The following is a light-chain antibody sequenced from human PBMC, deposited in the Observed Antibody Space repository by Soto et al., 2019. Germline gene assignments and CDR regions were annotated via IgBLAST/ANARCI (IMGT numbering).Light chain of an antibody. CDR3: SSFTTTSTLVV. CDR2: DVT. CDR1: SSDVANYNY. V-gene: IGLV2-14*03. Sequence: QSVLTQPASVSGSPGQSITISCTGSSSDVANYNYVSWYQQHPGKAPKLMIFDVTFRPSGVSNRFSGSKSGSTASLTISGLQPEDEAYYYCSSFTTTSTLVVFGGGTKATVL. J-gene: IGLJ2*01.